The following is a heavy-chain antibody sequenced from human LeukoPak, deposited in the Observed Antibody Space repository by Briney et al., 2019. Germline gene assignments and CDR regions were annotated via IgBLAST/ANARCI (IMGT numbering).Heavy chain of an antibody. J-gene: IGHJ4*02. CDR1: GFTFSDSF. D-gene: IGHD6-6*01. CDR3: ARHSQQLVFSPFDY. V-gene: IGHV3-11*01. Sequence: PGGSLGLSCEASGFTFSDSFMSWIRQAPGKGLAWIAYISSRSRTTHYADSVKGRFTISRDNAKSSLFLQMDSLRAEDTAVYYCARHSQQLVFSPFDYWGQGSVVTVSS. CDR2: ISSRSRTT.